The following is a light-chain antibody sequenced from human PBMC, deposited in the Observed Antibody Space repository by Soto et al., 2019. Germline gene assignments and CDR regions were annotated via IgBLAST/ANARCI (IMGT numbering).Light chain of an antibody. V-gene: IGKV3-15*01. CDR3: QQYNNWPLT. CDR1: QSVNSN. Sequence: EIVMTQSPATLSVSPGERVTLSCRASQSVNSNLAWYQQKPGQAPRLLIYDVFTRATGIPARFSGSGSGTEFTLTISSLQSEDFAIYYWQQYNNWPLTFGGGTKVEIK. J-gene: IGKJ4*01. CDR2: DVF.